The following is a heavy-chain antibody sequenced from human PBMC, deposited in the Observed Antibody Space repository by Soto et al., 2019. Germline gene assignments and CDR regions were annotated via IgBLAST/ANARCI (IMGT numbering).Heavy chain of an antibody. CDR1: GFSLSTSGVA. J-gene: IGHJ3*01. CDR3: AHSPYSITSKGTFDV. CDR2: IFWDDDK. D-gene: IGHD5-18*01. V-gene: IGHV2-5*02. Sequence: ESGPTLVNPTETLTLTCTLSGFSLSTSGVAVGWFRQPPGKALEWLAIIFWDDDKRYSTSLKSRLIITKDISGNQVVLTLTNLDPMDTATYYCAHSPYSITSKGTFDVWGQGTMVTVSS.